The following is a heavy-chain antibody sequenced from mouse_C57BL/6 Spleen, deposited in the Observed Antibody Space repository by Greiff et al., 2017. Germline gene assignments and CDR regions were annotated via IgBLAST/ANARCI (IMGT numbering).Heavy chain of an antibody. Sequence: VQLQQSGPELVKPGASVKISCKASGYSFTGYFMNWVMQSHGQSLEWIGRINPYNGDTFYNQKFKGKATLAVDKSSSTAHMELRSLTSEDSAVDYCARMRITTDYYAMDYWGQGTSVTVSS. J-gene: IGHJ4*01. D-gene: IGHD1-1*01. CDR1: GYSFTGYF. CDR3: ARMRITTDYYAMDY. CDR2: INPYNGDT. V-gene: IGHV1-20*01.